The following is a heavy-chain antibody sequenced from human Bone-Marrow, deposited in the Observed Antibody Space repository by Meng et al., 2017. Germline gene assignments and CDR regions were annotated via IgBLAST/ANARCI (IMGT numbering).Heavy chain of an antibody. J-gene: IGHJ4*02. Sequence: QVQLVQSWGGLVQPGGSLRLSCAASGFTFSSYAMHWVRQAPGKGLEWVAVISYDGSNKYYADSVKGRFTISRDNSKNTLYLQMNSLRAEDTAVYYCARDRAPYSSGLIDYWGQGTLVTVSS. D-gene: IGHD6-19*01. CDR3: ARDRAPYSSGLIDY. V-gene: IGHV3-30*01. CDR1: GFTFSSYA. CDR2: ISYDGSNK.